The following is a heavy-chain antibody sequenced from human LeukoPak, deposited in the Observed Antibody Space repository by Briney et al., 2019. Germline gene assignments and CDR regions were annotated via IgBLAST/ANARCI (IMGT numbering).Heavy chain of an antibody. D-gene: IGHD3-10*01. CDR1: GYTFTGYF. CDR3: ARDFGSNGQDAFDI. CDR2: IEPKSGGT. Sequence: GASVKVSCKASGYTFTGYFIHWARQAPGQGLEWMGWIEPKSGGTNYAQKFQGRVTMTRDTAISAAYMELSRLTTDDTAVYYCARDFGSNGQDAFDIWGQGTMDIVSS. V-gene: IGHV1-2*02. J-gene: IGHJ3*02.